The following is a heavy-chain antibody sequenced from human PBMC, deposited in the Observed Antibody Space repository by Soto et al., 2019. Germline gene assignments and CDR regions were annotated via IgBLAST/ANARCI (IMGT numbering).Heavy chain of an antibody. Sequence: ASVKVSCKASGYTFTGYYLHWVRQAPGQGLEWMGWINPNSGDTNYAQKFQGRVTMTRDTSINTAYMELSSLRSEDTAVYYCARDGLGYDSSGEGPLWGQGTLVTVSS. CDR2: INPNSGDT. CDR1: GYTFTGYY. CDR3: ARDGLGYDSSGEGPL. D-gene: IGHD3-22*01. V-gene: IGHV1-2*02. J-gene: IGHJ4*02.